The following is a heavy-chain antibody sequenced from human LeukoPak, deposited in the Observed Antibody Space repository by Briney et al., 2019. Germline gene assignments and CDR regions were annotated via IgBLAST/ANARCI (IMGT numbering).Heavy chain of an antibody. J-gene: IGHJ4*02. Sequence: GRSLRLSCAGSGFTFCGYDMHWFRRTPGKGLEWVAVISYDGSRAFYADSVKGRFTISRDNSKNTMSVQMDDLRAEDTAVYYCTRYNNDHFDYWGQGTLVTVSS. CDR3: TRYNNDHFDY. CDR1: GFTFCGYD. D-gene: IGHD1-14*01. CDR2: ISYDGSRA. V-gene: IGHV3-33*01.